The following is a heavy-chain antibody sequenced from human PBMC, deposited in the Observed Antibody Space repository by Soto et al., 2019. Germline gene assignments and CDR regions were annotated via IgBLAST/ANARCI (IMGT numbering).Heavy chain of an antibody. V-gene: IGHV4-34*01. CDR2: IKDGGRT. CDR1: GGSLSGYY. J-gene: IGHJ4*02. CDR3: ARGQEGVVATH. D-gene: IGHD5-12*01. Sequence: QVQLQQWGAGLLKPSETLSLNCAVNGGSLSGYYWSWIRQPPGKGLEWIGEIKDGGRTNYSPSLKGRATISSDTPNTQFSLRLYSVTAADTGVYYCARGQEGVVATHWDQGTLVTVSS.